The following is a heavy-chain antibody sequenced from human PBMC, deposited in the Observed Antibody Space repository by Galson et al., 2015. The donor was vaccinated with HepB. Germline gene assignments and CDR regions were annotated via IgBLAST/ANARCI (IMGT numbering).Heavy chain of an antibody. CDR3: VIVRWLVTDS. D-gene: IGHD6-19*01. J-gene: IGHJ4*02. V-gene: IGHV3-48*03. Sequence: SLRLSCAPSGFTFSSYEMNWVCQAPGKGLESVSNISSSGNILYYADSVKGRFTISRDNTKNSLFLQMNSLRPEDTAVYFCVIVRWLVTDSWGQGTLVTVSS. CDR2: ISSSGNIL. CDR1: GFTFSSYE.